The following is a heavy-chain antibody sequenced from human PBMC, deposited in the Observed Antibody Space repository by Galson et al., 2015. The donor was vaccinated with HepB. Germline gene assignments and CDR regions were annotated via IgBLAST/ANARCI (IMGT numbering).Heavy chain of an antibody. Sequence: SVKVSCKASGGTFSSYAISWVRLAPGQGLEWMGGIIPIFGTANYAQKFQGRVTITADKSTSTAYMELSSLRSEDTAVYYCARVVPGTAGLDYWGQGTLVTVSS. CDR2: IIPIFGTA. J-gene: IGHJ4*02. CDR3: ARVVPGTAGLDY. D-gene: IGHD1-1*01. V-gene: IGHV1-69*06. CDR1: GGTFSSYA.